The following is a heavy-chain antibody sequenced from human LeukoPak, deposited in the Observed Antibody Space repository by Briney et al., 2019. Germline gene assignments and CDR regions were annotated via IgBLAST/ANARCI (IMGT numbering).Heavy chain of an antibody. V-gene: IGHV3-73*01. J-gene: IGHJ4*02. Sequence: GGSLRLSCAASGFTFSGSAMHWVRQASGKGLGWVGRIRSKANSYATAYAASVKGRFTISRDDSKNTAYLQMNSLKTEDTAVYYCTTESPHFDYWGQGTLVTVSS. CDR1: GFTFSGSA. CDR2: IRSKANSYAT. CDR3: TTESPHFDY.